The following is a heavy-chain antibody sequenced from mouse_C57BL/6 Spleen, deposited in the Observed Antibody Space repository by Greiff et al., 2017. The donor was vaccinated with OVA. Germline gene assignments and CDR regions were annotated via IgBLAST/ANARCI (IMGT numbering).Heavy chain of an antibody. CDR3: ARIITTVADYFDY. J-gene: IGHJ2*01. D-gene: IGHD1-1*01. CDR1: GFNIKDYY. Sequence: VQLKESGAELVKPGASVKLSCTASGFNIKDYYMHWVKQRTEQGLEWIGRIDPEDGETKYAPKFQGKATITADTSSNTAYLQLSSLTSEDTAVYYCARIITTVADYFDYWGQGTTLTVSS. CDR2: IDPEDGET. V-gene: IGHV14-2*01.